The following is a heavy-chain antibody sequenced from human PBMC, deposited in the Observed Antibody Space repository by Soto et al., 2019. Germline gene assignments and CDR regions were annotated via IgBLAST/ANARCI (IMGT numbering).Heavy chain of an antibody. J-gene: IGHJ4*02. CDR3: ARSVEGQVDY. CDR2: ITSDTNTI. V-gene: IGHV3-48*02. CDR1: GFPFSIYS. Sequence: EVQLVESGGGLVQPGGSLRLSCAASGFPFSIYSMNWVRQAPGKGLEWSSYITSDTNTIKYADSVKGRFTISRDNAKNLVYLQMNSLRDEDTAVYFCARSVEGQVDYGGQGTVVTVSS. D-gene: IGHD6-19*01.